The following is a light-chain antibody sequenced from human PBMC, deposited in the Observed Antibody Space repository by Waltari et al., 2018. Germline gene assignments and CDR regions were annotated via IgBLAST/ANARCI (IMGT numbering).Light chain of an antibody. CDR3: QQYNNWPPEDT. Sequence: EIVMTQSPATLSVSPAERATLSCRASQSVSSNLAWYQQKPGQAPRLLIYGASTRATCIPARFSGSGSGTEFTLTISSLQSEDFAVYYCQQYNNWPPEDTFGQGTKLEIK. V-gene: IGKV3-15*01. CDR2: GAS. CDR1: QSVSSN. J-gene: IGKJ2*01.